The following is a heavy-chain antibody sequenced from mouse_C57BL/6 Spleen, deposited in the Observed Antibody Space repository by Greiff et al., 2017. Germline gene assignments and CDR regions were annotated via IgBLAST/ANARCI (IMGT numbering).Heavy chain of an antibody. CDR3: ARTGYDYVWFAY. Sequence: QVQLKQPGAELVMPGASVKLSCKASGYTFTSYWMHWVKQRPGQGLEWIGEIDPSDSYTNYNQKFKGKSTLTVDKSSSTAYMQLSSLTSEDSAVYYCARTGYDYVWFAYWGQGTLVTVSA. CDR2: IDPSDSYT. CDR1: GYTFTSYW. J-gene: IGHJ3*01. V-gene: IGHV1-69*01. D-gene: IGHD2-4*01.